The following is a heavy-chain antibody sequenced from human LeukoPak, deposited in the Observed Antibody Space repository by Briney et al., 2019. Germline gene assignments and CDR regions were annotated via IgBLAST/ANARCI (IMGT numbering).Heavy chain of an antibody. J-gene: IGHJ4*02. CDR2: INPNSGGT. CDR1: GYTFNGYY. CDR3: ARIGGYYYDSSGYYSSSYYFDY. V-gene: IGHV1-2*02. D-gene: IGHD3-22*01. Sequence: ASVKVSCKASGYTFNGYYMHWVRQAPGQGLEWMGWINPNSGGTNYAQKFQGRVTMTRDTSISTAYMELSRLRSDDTAVYYCARIGGYYYDSSGYYSSSYYFDYWGQGTLVTVSS.